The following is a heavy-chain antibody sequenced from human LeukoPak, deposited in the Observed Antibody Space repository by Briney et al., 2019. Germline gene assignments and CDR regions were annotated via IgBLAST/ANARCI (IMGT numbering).Heavy chain of an antibody. D-gene: IGHD3-10*01. CDR3: SRGGKLRVVMNMDV. CDR2: MNTNSGNT. CDR1: GYTFTSYD. V-gene: IGHV1-8*01. Sequence: WASVTVSCMASGYTFTSYDINWVRQAPGQGLEWMGWMNTNSGNTGYAQTFQGRVTMTRNTSISTAYMDLSSLRSADTAVYYSSRGGKLRVVMNMDVWGKGTTVSISS. J-gene: IGHJ6*03.